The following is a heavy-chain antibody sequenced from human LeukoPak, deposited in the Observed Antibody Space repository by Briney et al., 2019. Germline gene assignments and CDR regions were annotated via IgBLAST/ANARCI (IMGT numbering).Heavy chain of an antibody. D-gene: IGHD6-13*01. CDR1: GFMFDDHT. J-gene: IGHJ5*02. V-gene: IGHV3-43*01. CDR2: ISWEGSTT. CDR3: AKARSSSWSYLEP. Sequence: GGSLRLSCAASGFMFDDHTMHWVRQLPGKGLEWVSLISWEGSTTYYADSVKDRFTISRDTSKNSLFLQMNSLRTEDTALYDCAKARSSSWSYLEPWGQGTLVTVSS.